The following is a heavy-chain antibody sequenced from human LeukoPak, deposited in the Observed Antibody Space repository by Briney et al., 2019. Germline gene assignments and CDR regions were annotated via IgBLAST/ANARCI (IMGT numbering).Heavy chain of an antibody. CDR2: ISGSGGGT. CDR3: AKRGVVIRVILVGFHKEAYYFDS. J-gene: IGHJ4*02. V-gene: IGHV3-23*01. D-gene: IGHD3-22*01. Sequence: GGSLRLSGAVSGITLSNYGKSWVRQATGKGLEWVAGISGSGGGTNYADSVKGRFTISRDNPKNTLYLQMNSLGAEDTAVYFCAKRGVVIRVILVGFHKEAYYFDSWGQGALVTVSS. CDR1: GITLSNYG.